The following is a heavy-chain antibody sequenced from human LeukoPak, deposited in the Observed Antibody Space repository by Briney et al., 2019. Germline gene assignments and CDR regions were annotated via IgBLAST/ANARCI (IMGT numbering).Heavy chain of an antibody. CDR2: INPNSGGT. CDR1: GYIFTGYY. V-gene: IGHV1-2*02. CDR3: ARGCLATTAPCSY. Sequence: ASVTLSCTASGYIFTGYYMHWVRQAPGQGLKWMGWINPNSGGTNYAQKFQGRATMTRATSIRTAYMELSRLRPGDTAVYYCARGCLATTAPCSYWGQGTLVTVSS. D-gene: IGHD5-12*01. J-gene: IGHJ4*02.